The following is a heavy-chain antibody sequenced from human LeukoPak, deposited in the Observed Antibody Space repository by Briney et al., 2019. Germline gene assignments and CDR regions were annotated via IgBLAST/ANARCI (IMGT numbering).Heavy chain of an antibody. J-gene: IGHJ4*02. Sequence: KSSETLSLTCTVPGGSISSYYWSWIRQPPGKGLEWIGYIYYSGSTNYNPSLKSRVTISVDTSKNQFSLKLSSVTAADTAVYYCARGPSSVNVDYWGQGTLVTVSS. D-gene: IGHD3-22*01. V-gene: IGHV4-59*08. CDR3: ARGPSSVNVDY. CDR2: IYYSGST. CDR1: GGSISSYY.